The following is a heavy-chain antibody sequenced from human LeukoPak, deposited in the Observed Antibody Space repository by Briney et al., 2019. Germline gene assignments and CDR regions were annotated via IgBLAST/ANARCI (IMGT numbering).Heavy chain of an antibody. CDR2: IYTSGNT. J-gene: IGHJ4*02. CDR3: ARERVRIAVTGTKFFDS. V-gene: IGHV4-61*09. Sequence: SETLSLTCTVSGDSISSGRYSWNWIRQPAGKGLEWIGQIYTSGNTNYNPSLKSRVSISADTSKNQFSLKLSSVTDADTAVYYCARERVRIAVTGTKFFDSWGQGILVTVSS. CDR1: GDSISSGRYS. D-gene: IGHD6-19*01.